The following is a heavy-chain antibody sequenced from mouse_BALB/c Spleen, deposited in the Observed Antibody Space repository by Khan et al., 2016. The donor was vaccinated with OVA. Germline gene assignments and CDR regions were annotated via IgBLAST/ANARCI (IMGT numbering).Heavy chain of an antibody. V-gene: IGHV1S132*01. Sequence: QVQLQQSGAELVKPGASVKLSCKTSGYIFTSYWIQWVKQRPGQGLGWIGEIFAGTGTTYYNENFKGKATLTIDTYSSTAYMQLSSLTSEDSAVYFCARGYFGNYEFAYWGQGTLVTVSA. J-gene: IGHJ3*01. D-gene: IGHD2-1*01. CDR3: ARGYFGNYEFAY. CDR2: IFAGTGTT. CDR1: GYIFTSYW.